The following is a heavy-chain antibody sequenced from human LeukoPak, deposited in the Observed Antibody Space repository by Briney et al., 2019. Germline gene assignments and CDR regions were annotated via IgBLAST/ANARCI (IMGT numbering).Heavy chain of an antibody. D-gene: IGHD2-15*01. Sequence: GGSLRLSCAASGFSFSAYWMTWVRQAPGTGLEWVANINPAGSETYYVDPVKGGFSISRDNAKNLVYLQMTGLRAEDTAVYHCARFGYVAAVDVWGQGTPVTVSS. CDR1: GFSFSAYW. CDR3: ARFGYVAAVDV. V-gene: IGHV3-7*01. J-gene: IGHJ4*02. CDR2: INPAGSET.